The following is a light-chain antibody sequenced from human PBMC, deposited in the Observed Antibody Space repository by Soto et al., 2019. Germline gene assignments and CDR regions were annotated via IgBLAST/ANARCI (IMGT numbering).Light chain of an antibody. V-gene: IGLV2-8*01. J-gene: IGLJ1*01. CDR1: SSDVGSYNY. Sequence: QSALTQPPSASGSPGQSVTISCTGTSSDVGSYNYVSWYQQDPGKAPKLMIYEVSKRPSGVPNRFSGSKSGNTASLTVSGLQAEDEADYYCSSYAGSNNYVFGTGTKLTVL. CDR3: SSYAGSNNYV. CDR2: EVS.